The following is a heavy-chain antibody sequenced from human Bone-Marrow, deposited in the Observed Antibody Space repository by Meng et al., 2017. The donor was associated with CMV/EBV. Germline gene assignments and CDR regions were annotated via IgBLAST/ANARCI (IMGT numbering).Heavy chain of an antibody. CDR1: GGSMSDYY. V-gene: IGHV4-59*01. CDR3: ARAPSYHGMDV. J-gene: IGHJ6*02. CDR2: IYSSGST. Sequence: LRLSCIVSGGSMSDYYWSWIRQPPGKGLEWIGNIYSSGSTKYDPSLKSRVTMSIDTSKNQLSLKLGSVTAADTAVYYCARAPSYHGMDVWGQGTTVTVSS.